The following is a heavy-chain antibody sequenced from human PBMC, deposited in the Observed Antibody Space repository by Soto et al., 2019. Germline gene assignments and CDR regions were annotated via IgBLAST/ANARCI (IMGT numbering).Heavy chain of an antibody. Sequence: PGGSLRLSCAASGFTFSDYYMTWIRQAPGKGLEWVSYISSSGTGRYYADSVKGRFTISRDNGKNSLYLQMSSLRVEDTAVYYCARAYSDAFDIWGQGTMVTVSS. CDR2: ISSSGTGR. D-gene: IGHD2-15*01. CDR1: GFTFSDYY. V-gene: IGHV3-11*01. CDR3: ARAYSDAFDI. J-gene: IGHJ3*02.